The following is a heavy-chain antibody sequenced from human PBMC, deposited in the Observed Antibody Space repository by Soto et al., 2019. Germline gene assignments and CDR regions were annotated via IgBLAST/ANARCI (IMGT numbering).Heavy chain of an antibody. CDR3: ARELRSAIFGSDL. D-gene: IGHD3-3*01. V-gene: IGHV1-69*12. CDR1: GDTFSNYA. Sequence: VQLVQSGAEVKKPGSSVRVSCKPSGDTFSNYAFSWVRQAPGQGLEWMGGIIPIFGTTNYAQRFQGRVSIIADESTSTVYMELSSLRSEDTAVYYCARELRSAIFGSDLWGQGTLVTVSS. J-gene: IGHJ5*02. CDR2: IIPIFGTT.